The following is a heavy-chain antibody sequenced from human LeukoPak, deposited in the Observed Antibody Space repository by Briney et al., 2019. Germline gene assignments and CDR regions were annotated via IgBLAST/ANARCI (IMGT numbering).Heavy chain of an antibody. CDR1: GASFNSDDQY. D-gene: IGHD3-22*01. V-gene: IGHV4-31*03. Sequence: SETLSLTCTVSGASFNSDDQYWNWLRQSPGKRLEWIGSIHPSGMLYNNPSLESRVTMSRDTSKNQFSLNLNSVTAADTAVYFCSRGLDSRKLGYWGQGILVTVSS. CDR2: IHPSGML. J-gene: IGHJ4*02. CDR3: SRGLDSRKLGY.